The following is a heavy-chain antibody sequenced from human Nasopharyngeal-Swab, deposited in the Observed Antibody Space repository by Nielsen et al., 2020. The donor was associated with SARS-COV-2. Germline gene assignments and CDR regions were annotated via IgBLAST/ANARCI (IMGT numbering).Heavy chain of an antibody. V-gene: IGHV5-51*01. D-gene: IGHD3-10*01. CDR3: ARRYYGSGSRTSYFDL. J-gene: IGHJ2*01. Sequence: KVSCKGSGYSFTSYWIGWVRQMPGKGLEWMGIIYPGDSDTRYSPSFQGQVTISADKSISTAYLQWSSLKASDTAMYYCARRYYGSGSRTSYFDLWGRGTLVTVSS. CDR1: GYSFTSYW. CDR2: IYPGDSDT.